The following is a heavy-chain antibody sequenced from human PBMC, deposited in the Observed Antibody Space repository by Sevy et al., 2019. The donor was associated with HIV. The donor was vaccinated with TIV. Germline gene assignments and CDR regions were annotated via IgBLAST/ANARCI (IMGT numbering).Heavy chain of an antibody. CDR3: TRDDIYSHPWEFDW. D-gene: IGHD5-18*01. CDR1: GFTFSDYY. V-gene: IGHV1-2*02. CDR2: FNPNNDDS. J-gene: IGHJ4*01. Sequence: ASVKVSCKASGFTFSDYYMHWVRQAPGQGLEWMGWFNPNNDDSRSAQKFQGRVTLTGDMSISTAYMELTRLMSDDTAIYFCTRDDIYSHPWEFDWWGHGALVTVSS.